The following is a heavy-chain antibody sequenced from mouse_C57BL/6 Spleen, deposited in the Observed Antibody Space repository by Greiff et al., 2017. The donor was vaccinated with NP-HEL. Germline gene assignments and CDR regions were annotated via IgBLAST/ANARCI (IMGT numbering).Heavy chain of an antibody. V-gene: IGHV1-39*01. CDR1: GYSFTDYN. J-gene: IGHJ4*01. CDR2: INPNYGTT. CDR3: ARSPYYGSSYYAMDY. D-gene: IGHD1-1*01. Sequence: VQLQQSGPELVKPGASVKISCKASGYSFTDYNMNWVKHSNGKSLEWIGVINPNYGTTSYNQKFKGKATLTVDQSSSTTYMQLNSLTSEDSAVYYCARSPYYGSSYYAMDYWGQGTSVTVSS.